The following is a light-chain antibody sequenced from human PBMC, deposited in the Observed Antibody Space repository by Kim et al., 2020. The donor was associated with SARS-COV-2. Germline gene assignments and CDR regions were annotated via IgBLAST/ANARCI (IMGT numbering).Light chain of an antibody. CDR1: TSNIGSFT. Sequence: GKKFTISCSGSTSNIGSFTVSWYQQLPGTAPKVLIYNNTQRPSGVPDRFSGSKSGTSASLAISGLQSEDDADYFCATWDDSLSGWVFGGGTRLTVL. CDR3: ATWDDSLSGWV. V-gene: IGLV1-44*01. J-gene: IGLJ3*02. CDR2: NNT.